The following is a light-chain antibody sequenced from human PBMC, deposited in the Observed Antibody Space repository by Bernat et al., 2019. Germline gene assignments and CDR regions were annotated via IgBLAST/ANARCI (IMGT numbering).Light chain of an antibody. CDR3: CSYTTSHTLV. Sequence: QSALTQPASVSGSPGQSITISCTGTSGDVGHYNLVSWYQQHPAKAPKLIIYEVNKRPSGVSYRLSASKSGNTASLTISGLQAEDEAEYYCCSYTTSHTLVFGGGTKLTVL. J-gene: IGLJ3*02. CDR2: EVN. CDR1: SGDVGHYNL. V-gene: IGLV2-23*02.